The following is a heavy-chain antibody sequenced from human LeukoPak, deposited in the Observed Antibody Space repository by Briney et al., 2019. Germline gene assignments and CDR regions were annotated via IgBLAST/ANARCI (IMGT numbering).Heavy chain of an antibody. J-gene: IGHJ3*02. Sequence: GRSLRLSCAASGFTFSSYAMHWVRQAPGKGLGWVAVISYDGSNKYYADSVKGRFTISRDNSKNTLYLQMNSLRAEDTAVYYCARDRAAAGFDAFDIWGQGTMVTVSS. CDR1: GFTFSSYA. CDR3: ARDRAAAGFDAFDI. CDR2: ISYDGSNK. V-gene: IGHV3-30*04. D-gene: IGHD6-13*01.